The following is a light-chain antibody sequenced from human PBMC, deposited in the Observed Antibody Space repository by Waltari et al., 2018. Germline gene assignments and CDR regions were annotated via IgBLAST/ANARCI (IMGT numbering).Light chain of an antibody. J-gene: IGKJ4*01. CDR2: GAS. CDR3: QQYDISPLT. Sequence: EIVLTQSPGTLSLSPGERATLSCRASQPVRTTYLAWYHQKPGQAPTLLIYGASNRATGIPGRFSGSGAGTDFSLTISSLEPEDFAVYYCQQYDISPLTFGGGTKVEIK. CDR1: QPVRTTY. V-gene: IGKV3-20*01.